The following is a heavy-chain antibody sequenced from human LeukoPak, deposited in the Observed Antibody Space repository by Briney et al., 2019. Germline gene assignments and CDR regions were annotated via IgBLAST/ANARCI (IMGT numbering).Heavy chain of an antibody. CDR1: GGTFSSYA. J-gene: IGHJ4*02. V-gene: IGHV1-69*01. CDR3: ARDQAVAGIYYFDY. Sequence: GSSVKVSCKASGGTFSSYAISWVRQAPGQGLEWMGGIIPIFSTANYAQKFQGRVTITADESTSTAYMELSSLRSEDTAVYYCARDQAVAGIYYFDYWGQGTLVTVSS. D-gene: IGHD6-19*01. CDR2: IIPIFSTA.